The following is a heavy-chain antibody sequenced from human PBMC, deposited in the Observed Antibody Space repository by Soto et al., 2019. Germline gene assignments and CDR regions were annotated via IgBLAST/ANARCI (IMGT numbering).Heavy chain of an antibody. J-gene: IGHJ6*02. CDR3: ARGLTSPLRYCISTSCSPPDYYYGMDV. CDR1: GGTFSSYA. CDR2: IIPIFGTA. Sequence: QVQLVQSGAEVKKPGSSVKVSCKASGGTFSSYAISWVRQAPGQGLEWMGGIIPIFGTANYAQKFQGRVTLTADESTSSAYMERSSLRSEDTAVYYCARGLTSPLRYCISTSCSPPDYYYGMDVWGQGTTVTVSS. D-gene: IGHD2-2*01. V-gene: IGHV1-69*12.